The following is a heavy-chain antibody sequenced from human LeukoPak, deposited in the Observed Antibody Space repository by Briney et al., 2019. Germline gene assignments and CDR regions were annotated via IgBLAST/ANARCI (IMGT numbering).Heavy chain of an antibody. Sequence: PGGSLRLSCAASGFTFSSYGMHWVRRAPGKGLEWVAFIRYDGSDKYYADSVKGRFILSRDNSRNTLSLEMNSLRAEDTAVYYCAKDHVGTWSALDYWGQGTLVTVSS. V-gene: IGHV3-30*02. CDR1: GFTFSSYG. CDR3: AKDHVGTWSALDY. D-gene: IGHD6-13*01. J-gene: IGHJ4*02. CDR2: IRYDGSDK.